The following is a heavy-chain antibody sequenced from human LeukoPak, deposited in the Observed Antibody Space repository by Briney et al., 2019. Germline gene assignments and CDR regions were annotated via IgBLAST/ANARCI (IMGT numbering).Heavy chain of an antibody. D-gene: IGHD1-7*01. Sequence: PSETLSLTCTVSGGSISSYYWSWMRQPPGKGLEWIGYIHYSGSTIYNPSLKSRVTISLDTSRTQFSLKLTSVTAADTAVYYCASTEWNYARWGQGTLVTVSS. CDR3: ASTEWNYAR. J-gene: IGHJ4*02. CDR1: GGSISSYY. CDR2: IHYSGST. V-gene: IGHV4-59*08.